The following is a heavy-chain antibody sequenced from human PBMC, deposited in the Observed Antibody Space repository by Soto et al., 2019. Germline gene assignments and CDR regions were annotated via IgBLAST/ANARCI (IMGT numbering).Heavy chain of an antibody. D-gene: IGHD3-10*01. J-gene: IGHJ4*02. CDR1: GGTFNTYA. Sequence: QVQLVQSGAEMKKPGSSVKVSCQSSGGTFNTYAMNWVRQAPGQGPEWMGDISPMFGAANYAPKFQGRVTITADESTGTSYMHLSSLTSEDTDLDFCAREVQVHTPAFVYWGQGTLVTVSS. V-gene: IGHV1-69*19. CDR2: ISPMFGAA. CDR3: AREVQVHTPAFVY.